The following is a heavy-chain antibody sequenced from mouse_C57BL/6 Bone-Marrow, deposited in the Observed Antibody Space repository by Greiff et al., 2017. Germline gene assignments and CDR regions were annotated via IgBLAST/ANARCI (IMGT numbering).Heavy chain of an antibody. J-gene: IGHJ3*01. V-gene: IGHV1-81*01. CDR3: ARDYYDYPFAY. CDR2: IYPRSGNT. CDR1: GYTFTSYG. D-gene: IGHD2-4*01. Sequence: QVQLQQSGAELARPGASVKLSCKASGYTFTSYGISWVKQRTGQGLEWIGEIYPRSGNTYYNEKFKGKATLTADKSSSTAYMELRILTSEDSAVYVCARDYYDYPFAYWGQGTLVTVSA.